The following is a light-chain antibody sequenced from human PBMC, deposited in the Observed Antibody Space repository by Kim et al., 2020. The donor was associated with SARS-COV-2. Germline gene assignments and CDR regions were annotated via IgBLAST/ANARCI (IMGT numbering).Light chain of an antibody. CDR1: PCGCSF. CDR2: DAS. J-gene: IGKJ4*01. CDR3: QQRNKWPLT. Sequence: LSPGERATLSRTASPCGCSFLAVYQPKPGQAPSHLIYDASNRGTGIPARFSGSGSGTDFTLTISSLEPEDFAVYYCQQRNKWPLTFGGGTKVDIK. V-gene: IGKV3-11*01.